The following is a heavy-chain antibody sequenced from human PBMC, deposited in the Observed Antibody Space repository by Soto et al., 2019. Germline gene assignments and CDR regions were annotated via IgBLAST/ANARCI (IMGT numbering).Heavy chain of an antibody. J-gene: IGHJ5*02. CDR3: ARDHFNCSGGSCYGGHWFDP. CDR1: GGSISSYY. CDR2: IYYSGST. D-gene: IGHD2-15*01. V-gene: IGHV4-59*01. Sequence: PSETLSLTCTVSGGSISSYYWSWIRQPPGKGLEWIGYIYYSGSTNYNPSLKSRVTISVDTSKNQFSLKLSSVTAADTAVYYCARDHFNCSGGSCYGGHWFDPWGQGTLVTVSS.